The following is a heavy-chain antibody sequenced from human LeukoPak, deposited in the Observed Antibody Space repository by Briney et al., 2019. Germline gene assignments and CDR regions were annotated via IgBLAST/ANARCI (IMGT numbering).Heavy chain of an antibody. CDR1: GYTFTSYG. Sequence: ASVKVSCKASGYTFTSYGISWVRQAPGQGLEWMGWISAYNGNTNYAQKLQGRVTMTTDTSTSTAYMELRSLRSDDTAVYYCARAPQGGYCSSTSCYTNLYMDVWGKGTTVTVSS. CDR3: ARAPQGGYCSSTSCYTNLYMDV. D-gene: IGHD2-2*03. CDR2: ISAYNGNT. V-gene: IGHV1-18*01. J-gene: IGHJ6*03.